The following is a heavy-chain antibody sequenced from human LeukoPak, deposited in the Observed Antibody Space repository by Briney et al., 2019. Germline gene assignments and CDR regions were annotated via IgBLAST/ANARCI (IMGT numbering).Heavy chain of an antibody. CDR3: ALGGVVPAAGDNWFDP. CDR1: GYTFSGYY. V-gene: IGHV1-2*02. J-gene: IGHJ5*02. CDR2: INPNSGGT. Sequence: VASVKVSCKASGYTFSGYYLYWVRHAPGQGLEWMGWINPNSGGTNYAQKFQGRVTMTRDTSISTAYMELSRLRSDDTAVYYCALGGVVPAAGDNWFDPWGQGTLVTVSS. D-gene: IGHD2-2*01.